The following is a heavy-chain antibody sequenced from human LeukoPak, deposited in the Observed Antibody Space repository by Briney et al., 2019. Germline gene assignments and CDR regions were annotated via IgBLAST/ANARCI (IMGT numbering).Heavy chain of an antibody. J-gene: IGHJ4*02. CDR1: GFTFATYA. V-gene: IGHV3-23*01. Sequence: GESLMLSWAASGFTFATYAMNWVRQAPGKGLEWVSTISNSGDSTYYADSVKGRFTISRDNSKNTLYLQMNSLRAEDTAVYYCAKTLHYGHYGKFDYWGQGTLVTVSS. D-gene: IGHD4-17*01. CDR3: AKTLHYGHYGKFDY. CDR2: ISNSGDST.